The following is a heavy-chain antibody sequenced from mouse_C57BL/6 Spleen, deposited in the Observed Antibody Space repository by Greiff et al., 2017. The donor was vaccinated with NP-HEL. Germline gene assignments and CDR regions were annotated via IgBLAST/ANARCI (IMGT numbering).Heavy chain of an antibody. CDR3: ARPITTVVADWYFDY. CDR1: GFTFSDYG. Sequence: EVQLVESGGGLVKPGGSLKLSCAASGFTFSDYGMHWVRQAPEKGLEWVAYISSGSSTIYYADTVKGRFTISRDNAKNTLFRQMTSLRSEDTAMYYCARPITTVVADWYFDYWGTGTTVTVSS. V-gene: IGHV5-17*01. D-gene: IGHD1-1*01. CDR2: ISSGSSTI. J-gene: IGHJ1*03.